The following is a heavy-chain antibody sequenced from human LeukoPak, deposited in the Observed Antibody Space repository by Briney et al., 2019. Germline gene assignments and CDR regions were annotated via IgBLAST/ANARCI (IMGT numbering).Heavy chain of an antibody. D-gene: IGHD3-22*01. CDR1: GGSISRIIYY. CDR2: IYYTGST. Sequence: SETLSLTCSVSGGSISRIIYYWGWIRQPPGKGLEWIGSIYYTGSTYYTPSLRSRVTISVDTSKNQFSLKLSAVTAADTAVYYCARVVRDGSGYNYYFDYWGQGTLVTVSS. CDR3: ARVVRDGSGYNYYFDY. J-gene: IGHJ4*02. V-gene: IGHV4-39*01.